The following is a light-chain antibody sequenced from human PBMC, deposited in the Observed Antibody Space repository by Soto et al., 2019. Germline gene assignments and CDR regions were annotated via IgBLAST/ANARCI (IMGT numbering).Light chain of an antibody. CDR2: GAS. V-gene: IGKV3-20*01. J-gene: IGKJ1*01. CDR1: QSASRSY. Sequence: ELVLTQSPVTLSLSPGDRATLSCRASQSASRSYLGWSQQKPGQAPRLLMYGASIRAAGVPDRFSGSGSATEFTLTIRRLDPEDFTVYYCHHYETFGQGTKVDIK. CDR3: HHYET.